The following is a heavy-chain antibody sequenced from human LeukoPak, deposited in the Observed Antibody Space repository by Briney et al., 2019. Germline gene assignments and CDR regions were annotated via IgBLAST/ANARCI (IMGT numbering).Heavy chain of an antibody. Sequence: SGPTLVNPTQTLTLTCTFSGFSLSTSGMCVSWIRQPPGKALEWLALIDWGGVEYYSTSLKTRLTISKDTSENQVVLTMTNMDPVDTATYYCARVPATIVRGVHDAFDIWGQGTMVTVSS. D-gene: IGHD3-10*01. V-gene: IGHV2-70*01. CDR2: IDWGGVE. CDR1: GFSLSTSGMC. J-gene: IGHJ3*02. CDR3: ARVPATIVRGVHDAFDI.